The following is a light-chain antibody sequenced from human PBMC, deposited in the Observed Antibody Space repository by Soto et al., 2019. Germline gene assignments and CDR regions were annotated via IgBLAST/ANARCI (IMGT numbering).Light chain of an antibody. CDR1: QSVSSSY. J-gene: IGKJ4*01. V-gene: IGKV3-20*01. CDR3: QQDGSSPLT. CDR2: VSS. Sequence: EIVLTQSPGTLSLSPGERATLSCRASQSVSSSYLSLYQHKPVQSPRLLISVSSSSATGFPYRFSGSGSGTNFTPTISILEPEDFAVYYCQQDGSSPLTFGGGTQVDIK.